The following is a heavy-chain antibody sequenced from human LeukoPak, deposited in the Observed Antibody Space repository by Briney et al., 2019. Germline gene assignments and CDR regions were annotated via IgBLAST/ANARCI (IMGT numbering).Heavy chain of an antibody. Sequence: PGGSLRLSCAASGFTFSSYSMNWVRQAPGKGLEWVSSISSSSSYIYSADSVKGRFTISRDNAKNSLSLQINSLRAEDTAVYYCARESDSSGYNDYWGQGTLVTVSS. V-gene: IGHV3-21*01. CDR3: ARESDSSGYNDY. CDR1: GFTFSSYS. J-gene: IGHJ4*02. D-gene: IGHD3-22*01. CDR2: ISSSSSYI.